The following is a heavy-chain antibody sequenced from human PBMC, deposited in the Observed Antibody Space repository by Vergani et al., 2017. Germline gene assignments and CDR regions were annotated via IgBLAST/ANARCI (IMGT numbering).Heavy chain of an antibody. Sequence: QVQLQESGPGLVKPSQTLSLTCTVSGVSISSGDYYWSWIRQPPGKGLEWIGYIYYSGSTYYNPSLKSRVTISVDTSKNQFSLKLSSVTAADTAVYYCARENVVPAASDNWFDPWGQGTLVTVSS. D-gene: IGHD2-2*01. V-gene: IGHV4-30-4*01. J-gene: IGHJ5*02. CDR3: ARENVVPAASDNWFDP. CDR2: IYYSGST. CDR1: GVSISSGDYY.